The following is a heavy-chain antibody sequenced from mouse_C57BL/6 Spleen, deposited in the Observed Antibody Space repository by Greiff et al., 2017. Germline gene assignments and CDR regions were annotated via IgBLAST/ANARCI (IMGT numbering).Heavy chain of an antibody. V-gene: IGHV1-26*01. Sequence: EVQLQQSGPELVKPGASVKISCKASGYTFTDYYMNWVKQSHGKSLEWIGDINPNNGGTSYNQKFKGKATLTVDKSSSTAYMELRSLTSEDSAVYYCARGYGSSYPFAYWGQGTLVTVSA. J-gene: IGHJ3*01. CDR3: ARGYGSSYPFAY. D-gene: IGHD1-1*01. CDR1: GYTFTDYY. CDR2: INPNNGGT.